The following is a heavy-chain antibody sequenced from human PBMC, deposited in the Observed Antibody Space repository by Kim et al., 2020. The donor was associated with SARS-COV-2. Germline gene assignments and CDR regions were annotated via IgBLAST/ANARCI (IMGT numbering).Heavy chain of an antibody. CDR1: GYTFTSYD. J-gene: IGHJ4*02. CDR3: ARRRARGGAHIDY. V-gene: IGHV1-8*01. Sequence: ASVKVSCKASGYTFTSYDINWVRQATGQGLEWMGWMNPNSGNTGNAQKFQGRVTMTRNTSISTAYMELSSLRSEDTAVYYCARRRARGGAHIDYWGQGTLVTVSS. CDR2: MNPNSGNT. D-gene: IGHD3-10*01.